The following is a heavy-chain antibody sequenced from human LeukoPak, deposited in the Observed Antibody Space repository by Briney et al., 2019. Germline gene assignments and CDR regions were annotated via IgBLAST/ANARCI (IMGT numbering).Heavy chain of an antibody. CDR2: ISSSGSTI. V-gene: IGHV3-11*01. D-gene: IGHD6-13*01. Sequence: GGSLRLSCAASGFTFSDYYMSWIRQAPAKGLEWVSYISSSGSTIYYADSVKGRFTISRDNAKNSLYLQMNSLRAEDTGVYYCARTGYSIFMDVWGQGTTVTVSS. CDR1: GFTFSDYY. CDR3: ARTGYSIFMDV. J-gene: IGHJ6*02.